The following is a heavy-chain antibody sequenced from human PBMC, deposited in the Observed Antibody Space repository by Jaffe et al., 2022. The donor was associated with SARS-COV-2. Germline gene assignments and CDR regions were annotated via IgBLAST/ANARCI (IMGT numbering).Heavy chain of an antibody. CDR2: IKSKTDGGTT. V-gene: IGHV3-15*01. D-gene: IGHD6-19*01. J-gene: IGHJ3*02. CDR1: GFTFSNAW. Sequence: EVQLVESGGGLVKPGGSLRLSCAASGFTFSNAWMSWVRQAPGKGLEWVGRIKSKTDGGTTDYAAPVKGRFTISRDDSKNTLYLQMNSLKTEDTAVYYCTTVPPASSGWYSVFRDAFDIWGQGTMVTVSS. CDR3: TTVPPASSGWYSVFRDAFDI.